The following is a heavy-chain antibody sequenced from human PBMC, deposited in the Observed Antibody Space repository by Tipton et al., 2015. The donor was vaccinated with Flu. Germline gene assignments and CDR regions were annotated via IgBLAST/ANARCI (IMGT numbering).Heavy chain of an antibody. CDR2: IDYSEST. CDR3: ARVMDV. J-gene: IGHJ6*03. Sequence: TLSLTCAVSGDPISSSTYYWAWIRQPPGKGLEWIGEIDYSESTNYNPSLKSRVTISVDTSKNQFSLKLSSVTAADTAVYYCARVMDVWGKGTTVTVSS. V-gene: IGHV4-39*07. CDR1: GDPISSSTYY.